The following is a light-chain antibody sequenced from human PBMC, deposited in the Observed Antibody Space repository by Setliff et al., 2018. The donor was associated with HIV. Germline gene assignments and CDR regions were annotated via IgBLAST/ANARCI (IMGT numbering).Light chain of an antibody. J-gene: IGLJ1*01. Sequence: QSALTQPASVSGSPGQSITISCTGTSSDIGTYNLVSWYQQYPGKAPKVMIYEVTKRPSGVSSRFSGSKSGNTASLTISGLQAEDEADYYCCSFANNNTKVFGGGTKVTVL. V-gene: IGLV2-23*02. CDR1: SSDIGTYNL. CDR3: CSFANNNTKV. CDR2: EVT.